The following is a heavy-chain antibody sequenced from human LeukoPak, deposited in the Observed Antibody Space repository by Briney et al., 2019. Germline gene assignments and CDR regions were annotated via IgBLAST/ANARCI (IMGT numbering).Heavy chain of an antibody. D-gene: IGHD3-3*01. J-gene: IGHJ6*03. CDR2: IIPIFGTA. CDR3: VAIFGVVAKVPYYYMDV. CDR1: GGTFSSYA. Sequence: ASVKVSCKASGGTFSSYAISWVRQAPGQGLEWMGGIIPIFGTANYAQKFQGRVTITADESTSTAYMELSSLRSEDTAVYYCVAIFGVVAKVPYYYMDVWGKGTTVTVSS. V-gene: IGHV1-69*13.